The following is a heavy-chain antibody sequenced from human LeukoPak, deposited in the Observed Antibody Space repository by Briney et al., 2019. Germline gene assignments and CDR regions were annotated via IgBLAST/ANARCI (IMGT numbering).Heavy chain of an antibody. J-gene: IGHJ3*02. CDR1: GYTFTSYD. D-gene: IGHD3-22*01. CDR2: MNPNSGNT. Sequence: GAAVKVSCKASGYTFTSYDINWVRQATGQGLEWVGWMNPNSGNTGYAQKFQGRVTMTRNTSISTAYMELSSLRSEDTAVYYCARDRRPYYYDRSGYYYHDAFDIWGQGTMFTVSS. CDR3: ARDRRPYYYDRSGYYYHDAFDI. V-gene: IGHV1-8*01.